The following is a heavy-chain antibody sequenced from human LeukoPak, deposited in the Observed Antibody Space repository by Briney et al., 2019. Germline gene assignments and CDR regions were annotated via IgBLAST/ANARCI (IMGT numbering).Heavy chain of an antibody. D-gene: IGHD2-21*01. CDR3: AKDLTLYGDFPYFDY. J-gene: IGHJ4*02. CDR1: GLPFSGYA. V-gene: IGHV3-23*01. Sequence: PGGSLRLSCAASGLPFSGYAMSWVRQAPGKGLEWVSAISGSGTNTYYADSVKGRFTISRDNSKNTLYLEMNSLRAGDTAVYYCAKDLTLYGDFPYFDYWGRGTLVTVSS. CDR2: ISGSGTNT.